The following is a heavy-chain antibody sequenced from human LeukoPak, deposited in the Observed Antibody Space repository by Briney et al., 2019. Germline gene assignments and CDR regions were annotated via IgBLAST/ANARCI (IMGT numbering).Heavy chain of an antibody. CDR1: GGSISSHY. CDR3: ARHGGPRPYYYMDV. V-gene: IGHV4-59*08. J-gene: IGHJ6*03. D-gene: IGHD3-3*01. Sequence: SETLSLTCTVSGGSISSHYWSWIRQPPGRGLEWIGYVHSSGGANYNPSLNSRVTMSVDTSKNQFSLKLSSVTAADTAVYYCARHGGPRPYYYMDVWGKGTTVTVSS. CDR2: VHSSGGA.